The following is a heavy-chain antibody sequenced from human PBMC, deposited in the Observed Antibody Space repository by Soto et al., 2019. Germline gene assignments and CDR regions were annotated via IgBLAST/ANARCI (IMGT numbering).Heavy chain of an antibody. J-gene: IGHJ3*02. CDR3: TRENIEKSDVLYADFDI. CDR2: MNPKSGGA. V-gene: IGHV1-2*02. D-gene: IGHD2-15*01. Sequence: ASVKVSCKTSAYTFTDSYTHGVRQAPGQGLEWMGWMNPKSGGAYFAQKFQCRVTLTRDTSIGTAYIEVNSLTSDDTAVYFCTRENIEKSDVLYADFDIWRQGTTVPV. CDR1: AYTFTDSY.